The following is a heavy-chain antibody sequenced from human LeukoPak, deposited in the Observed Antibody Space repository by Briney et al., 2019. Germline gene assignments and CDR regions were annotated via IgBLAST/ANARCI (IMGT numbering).Heavy chain of an antibody. CDR1: GFTFSSYG. Sequence: SLRLSCAASGFTFSSYGMHWVRQAPGKGLEWVAAISYDGSNKYYADSVKGRFTISRDNSKNTLYLQMNSLRAEDTAVYYCAKLRELPLFDYWGQGTLVTVSS. D-gene: IGHD5-12*01. CDR3: AKLRELPLFDY. V-gene: IGHV3-30*18. CDR2: ISYDGSNK. J-gene: IGHJ4*02.